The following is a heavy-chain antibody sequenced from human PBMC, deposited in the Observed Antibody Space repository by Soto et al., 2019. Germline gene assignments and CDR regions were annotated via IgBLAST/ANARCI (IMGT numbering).Heavy chain of an antibody. CDR3: ARGRQMATPRSPFDY. J-gene: IGHJ4*02. D-gene: IGHD5-12*01. Sequence: SETLSLACAVYGGSFSGYYWSWIRQPPGKGLEWIGEINHSGSTNYNPSLKSRVTISVDTSKNQFSLKLSSVTAADTAVYYCARGRQMATPRSPFDYWGQGTLVTVSS. CDR2: INHSGST. CDR1: GGSFSGYY. V-gene: IGHV4-34*01.